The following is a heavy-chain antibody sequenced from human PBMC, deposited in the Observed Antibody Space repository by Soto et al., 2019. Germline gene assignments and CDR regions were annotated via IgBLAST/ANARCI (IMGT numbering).Heavy chain of an antibody. D-gene: IGHD2-2*01. Sequence: QLQLQESGPGLVKPSETLSLTCTVSGGSISSSGYYWGWIRQPPGKGLEWIGRIYYSGSAYYNPSRKFRVTKSVDTSRNQFSLDLNSVTAADTAIYYCARQVQRRSTTYYCFYYYMDVWGKGTTVTVSS. J-gene: IGHJ6*03. CDR2: IYYSGSA. V-gene: IGHV4-39*01. CDR1: GGSISSSGYY. CDR3: ARQVQRRSTTYYCFYYYMDV.